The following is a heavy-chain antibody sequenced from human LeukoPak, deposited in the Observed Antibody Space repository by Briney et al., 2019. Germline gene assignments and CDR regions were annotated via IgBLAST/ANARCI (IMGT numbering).Heavy chain of an antibody. CDR2: IKSKRDGETT. J-gene: IGHJ4*02. CDR1: GFNFQYAW. V-gene: IGHV3-15*01. CDR3: TSLVGSPTY. D-gene: IGHD4-23*01. Sequence: GGSLRLSCAGSGFNFQYAWMTWVRQAPGKGLAWVGRIKSKRDGETTDYAALVKSRFSISRDDSKNTVYLQMNSLRTEDTAVYYCTSLVGSPTYWGQGTLVAVSS.